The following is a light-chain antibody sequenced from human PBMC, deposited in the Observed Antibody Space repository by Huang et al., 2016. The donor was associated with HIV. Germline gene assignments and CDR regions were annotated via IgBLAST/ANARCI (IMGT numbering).Light chain of an antibody. J-gene: IGKJ1*01. CDR2: DTS. CDR1: QGISNS. Sequence: DIQMTQSPSSLSASVGDRVTITCRASQGISNSLAWYQQKPGKAPKLLLHDTSRLQSGVPSRFSCSGSGTDYTLTISSLQPEDFATYYCQQYYSTPTFGQGTKVEIK. V-gene: IGKV1-NL1*01. CDR3: QQYYSTPT.